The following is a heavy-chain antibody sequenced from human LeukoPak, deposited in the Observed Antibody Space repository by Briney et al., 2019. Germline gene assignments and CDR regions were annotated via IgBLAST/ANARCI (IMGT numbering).Heavy chain of an antibody. CDR2: IYSGGTK. V-gene: IGHV3-66*01. CDR1: GVTVSDNY. Sequence: PGGSLRLSCAASGVTVSDNYMSWVRQAPGKGLEWVSVIYSGGTKYYVDFVKGRFTISRDKSKNTLYLQMNSLRADDTAVYYCTKVVRIVATPEYYYDYWGQGTLVTVSS. CDR3: TKVVRIVATPEYYYDY. D-gene: IGHD5-12*01. J-gene: IGHJ4*02.